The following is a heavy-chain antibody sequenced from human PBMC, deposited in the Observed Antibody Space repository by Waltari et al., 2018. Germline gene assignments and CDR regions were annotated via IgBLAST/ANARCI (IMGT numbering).Heavy chain of an antibody. CDR1: GFTFSSYA. J-gene: IGHJ4*02. Sequence: EVQLVESGGGLVQPGGSLRLSCAASGFTFSSYAMHWVRQAPGKGLEYVSAISSNGGSTYYADSVKGRFTISRDNSKNTLYLQMGSLRAEDMAVYYCARDRGASSGYYVDYWGQGTLVTVSS. V-gene: IGHV3-64*07. CDR3: ARDRGASSGYYVDY. D-gene: IGHD3-22*01. CDR2: ISSNGGST.